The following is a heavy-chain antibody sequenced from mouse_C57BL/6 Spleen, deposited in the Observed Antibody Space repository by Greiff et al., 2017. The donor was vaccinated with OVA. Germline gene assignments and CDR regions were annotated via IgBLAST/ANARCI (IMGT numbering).Heavy chain of an antibody. CDR1: GYTFTSYW. CDR2: IHPNSGST. Sequence: QVQLQQPGAELVKPGASVKLSCKASGYTFTSYWMHWVKQRPGQGLEWIGMIHPNSGSTNYNEKFTSKATLPVDKSSSTAYMQLSSLTSEDSAVYCCARCAVVRYFDVWGTGTTVTVSS. D-gene: IGHD1-1*01. CDR3: ARCAVVRYFDV. J-gene: IGHJ1*03. V-gene: IGHV1-64*01.